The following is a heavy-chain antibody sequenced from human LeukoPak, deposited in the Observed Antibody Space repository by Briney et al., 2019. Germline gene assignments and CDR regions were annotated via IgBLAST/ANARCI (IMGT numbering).Heavy chain of an antibody. V-gene: IGHV4-59*01. Sequence: SETLSLTCSVSGGFISGYHWSWIRQAPGQGLEWIGYISYTGTTNYNPSLKSRVTISVDTSRNQFSLRLSSVSAADTALYYCARDLRSGYSPEGFSWHDPWGQGTLVTVSS. CDR3: ARDLRSGYSPEGFSWHDP. CDR1: GGFISGYH. D-gene: IGHD5-12*01. J-gene: IGHJ5*02. CDR2: ISYTGTT.